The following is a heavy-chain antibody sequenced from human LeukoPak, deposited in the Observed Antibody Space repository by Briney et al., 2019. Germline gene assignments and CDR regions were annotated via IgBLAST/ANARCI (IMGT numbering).Heavy chain of an antibody. CDR2: ISYDAKSN. J-gene: IGHJ6*03. Sequence: GGSLRLSCAASGFTFDDYGLSWVRQVPGKGLEWVAVISYDAKSNYHVDSVKGRFTISRDNSKNSLYLQMNSLRAEDTALYYCAKSGIIQGYYFYYMDVWGKGTTVTISS. CDR1: GFTFDDYG. CDR3: AKSGIIQGYYFYYMDV. V-gene: IGHV3-30*18. D-gene: IGHD5-18*01.